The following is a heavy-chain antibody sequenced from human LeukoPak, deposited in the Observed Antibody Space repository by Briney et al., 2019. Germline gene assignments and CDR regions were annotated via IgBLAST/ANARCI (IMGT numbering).Heavy chain of an antibody. CDR3: ARDDIVVVPAALSGRFDY. Sequence: GASVKVYWKASGYTFTSYGISWVRQAPGQGLEWMGWISAYNGNTNYAQKLQSRVTMTTDTSTSTAYRELRSLRSDDTAVYYCARDDIVVVPAALSGRFDYWGQGTLVTVSS. J-gene: IGHJ4*02. D-gene: IGHD2-2*01. CDR2: ISAYNGNT. CDR1: GYTFTSYG. V-gene: IGHV1-18*01.